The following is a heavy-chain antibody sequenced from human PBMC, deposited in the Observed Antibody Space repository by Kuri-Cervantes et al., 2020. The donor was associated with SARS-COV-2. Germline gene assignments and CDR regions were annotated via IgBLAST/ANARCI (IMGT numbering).Heavy chain of an antibody. Sequence: GGSLRLSCAASGFTFSSYAMHWVRQAPGKGLEWVAVISYDGSNRYYADSVKGRFTVSRDNSKNTLYLQMNSLRAEDTAVYYCAREYSSPSGFDYWDQGTLVTVSS. D-gene: IGHD6-6*01. CDR1: GFTFSSYA. CDR3: AREYSSPSGFDY. V-gene: IGHV3-30-3*01. J-gene: IGHJ4*02. CDR2: ISYDGSNR.